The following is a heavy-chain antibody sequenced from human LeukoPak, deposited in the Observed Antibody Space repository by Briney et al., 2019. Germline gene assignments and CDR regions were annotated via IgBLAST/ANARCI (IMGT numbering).Heavy chain of an antibody. CDR3: AKAIVAVSISDY. CDR2: LTGSGGST. V-gene: IGHV3-23*01. Sequence: TGGSLRLSCAASGFTFSSYAVSWVRQAPGRGLEWVSSLTGSGGSTFYADSVKGRFTISRDNSKNTLYLEMNSLRADDTAVYFCAKAIVAVSISDYWGQGTLVTVSS. D-gene: IGHD5-12*01. J-gene: IGHJ4*02. CDR1: GFTFSSYA.